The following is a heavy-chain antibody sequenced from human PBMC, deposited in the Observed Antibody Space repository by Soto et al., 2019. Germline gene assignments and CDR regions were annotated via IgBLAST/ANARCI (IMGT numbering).Heavy chain of an antibody. D-gene: IGHD6-19*01. J-gene: IGHJ4*02. CDR1: GGSISSYY. V-gene: IGHV4-59*01. CDR2: IYYSGST. CDR3: ARDTKISSGWYYFDY. Sequence: PSDTLSLTCTVSGGSISSYYWSWIRQPPGKGLEWIGYIYYSGSTNYNPSLKSRVTIPVDTSKNQFSLKLSSVTAADTAVYYCARDTKISSGWYYFDYWGQGTLVTVSS.